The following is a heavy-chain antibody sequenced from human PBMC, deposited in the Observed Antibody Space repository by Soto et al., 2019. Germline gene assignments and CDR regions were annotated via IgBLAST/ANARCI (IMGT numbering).Heavy chain of an antibody. CDR2: ISSDGSNK. V-gene: IGHV3-30-3*01. CDR3: ARGVVIAAAGLPTY. Sequence: QAQLVASGGGVVQPGRSLRLSCAASGFTCSSYAMHWVRQAPGKGLAWVAVISSDGSNKYYADSVKGRFTISRDNSKNTLYLQMNSLRAEDTAVYYCARGVVIAAAGLPTYWGQGTLVTVSS. J-gene: IGHJ1*01. CDR1: GFTCSSYA. D-gene: IGHD6-13*01.